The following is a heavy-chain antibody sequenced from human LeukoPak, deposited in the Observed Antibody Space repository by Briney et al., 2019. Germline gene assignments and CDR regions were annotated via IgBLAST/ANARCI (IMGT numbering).Heavy chain of an antibody. V-gene: IGHV1-18*01. D-gene: IGHD3-10*01. J-gene: IGHJ4*02. CDR1: GGTFSSYA. CDR3: ARDRAMVREVDH. Sequence: ASVKVSCKASGGTFSSYAISWVRQAPGQGLEWMGWISAYNGNTNYAQKLQGRVTMTTDTSTSTAYMELRSLRSDDTAVYYCARDRAMVREVDHWGQGTLVTVSS. CDR2: ISAYNGNT.